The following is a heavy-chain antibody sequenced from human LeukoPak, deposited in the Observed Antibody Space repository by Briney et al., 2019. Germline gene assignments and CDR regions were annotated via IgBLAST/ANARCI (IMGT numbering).Heavy chain of an antibody. V-gene: IGHV3-23*01. D-gene: IGHD1-14*01. J-gene: IGHJ4*02. CDR2: VSGDGQRT. CDR3: AKEQDNLLLLSHFDS. CDR1: GFTFNNYA. Sequence: DPGGSLRLSCAASGFTFNNYAMNWVRQTPGKGLQWVSAVSGDGQRTFYADSVKGRFTIFRDNSMNTLSLQMNSLRAEDTAVYYCAKEQDNLLLLSHFDSWGQGILVTVSA.